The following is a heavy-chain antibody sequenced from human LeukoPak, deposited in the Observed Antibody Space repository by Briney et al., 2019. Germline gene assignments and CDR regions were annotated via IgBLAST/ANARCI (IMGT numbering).Heavy chain of an antibody. CDR2: IYPGDSDT. Sequence: GESLKISCKGSGYSFTSYWIGWVRQMPGKGLEWMGIIYPGDSDTRYSPSFQGQVTISADKSISTAYLQWSSLKASDTAMYYCARQTDVVVVPAATYYYYGMDLWGQGTMVTVSS. J-gene: IGHJ6*02. D-gene: IGHD2-2*01. CDR1: GYSFTSYW. CDR3: ARQTDVVVVPAATYYYYGMDL. V-gene: IGHV5-51*01.